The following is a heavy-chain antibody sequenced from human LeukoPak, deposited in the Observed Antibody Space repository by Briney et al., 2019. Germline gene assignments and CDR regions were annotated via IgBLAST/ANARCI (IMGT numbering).Heavy chain of an antibody. CDR3: AGHDGGNTFVF. CDR1: GGSFSGYY. V-gene: IGHV4-34*01. Sequence: ASETLSLTCAVYGGSFSGYYWSWIRQPPGKGLEWIGEINHSGSTNYNPSLKSRVTISVDTSKNQFSLKLSSVTAADTAVYYCAGHDGGNTFVFWGQGTMVTVSS. J-gene: IGHJ4*02. CDR2: INHSGST. D-gene: IGHD4-23*01.